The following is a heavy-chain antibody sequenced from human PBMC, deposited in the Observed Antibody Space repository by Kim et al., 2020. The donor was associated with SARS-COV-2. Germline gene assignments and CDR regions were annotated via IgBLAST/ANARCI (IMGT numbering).Heavy chain of an antibody. CDR2: ISYDGSNK. CDR1: GFTFSSYA. CDR3: ARKETGYSSSWYGSSYYYYGMDV. V-gene: IGHV3-30*04. Sequence: GGSLRLSCAASGFTFSSYAMHWVRQAPGKGLEWVAVISYDGSNKYYADSVKGRFTISRDNSKNTLYLQMNSLRAEDTAVYYCARKETGYSSSWYGSSYYYYGMDVWGQGTTVTVSS. J-gene: IGHJ6*02. D-gene: IGHD6-13*01.